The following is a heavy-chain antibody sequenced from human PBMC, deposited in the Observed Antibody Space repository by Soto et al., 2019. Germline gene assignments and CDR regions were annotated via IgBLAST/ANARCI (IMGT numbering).Heavy chain of an antibody. V-gene: IGHV1-2*02. CDR2: INPNSGDT. CDR3: ARGGVRRGMVVVPVGY. CDR1: GDTFIGIY. J-gene: IGHJ4*02. Sequence: SSVKVSCKASGDTFIGIYMHWVIQATGQRLQSMGWINPNSGDTDDTQKFQGRVAMTGCTSISTADRELSRMTADDTAVYYCARGGVRRGMVVVPVGYWGQGTLVTFSS. D-gene: IGHD2-2*01.